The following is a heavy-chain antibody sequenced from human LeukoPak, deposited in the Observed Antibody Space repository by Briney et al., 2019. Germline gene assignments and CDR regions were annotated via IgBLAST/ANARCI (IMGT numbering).Heavy chain of an antibody. CDR1: GGSFSGYY. CDR3: ARATSRDYYGSGSYYWRGAFDI. J-gene: IGHJ3*02. V-gene: IGHV4-34*01. D-gene: IGHD3-10*01. CDR2: INHSGST. Sequence: SETLSLTCAVYGGSFSGYYWSWIRQPPGKGLEWIGEINHSGSTNYNPSLKSRVTISVDTSKNQFSLKLSSVTAADTAVYYCARATSRDYYGSGSYYWRGAFDIWGQGTMVTVSS.